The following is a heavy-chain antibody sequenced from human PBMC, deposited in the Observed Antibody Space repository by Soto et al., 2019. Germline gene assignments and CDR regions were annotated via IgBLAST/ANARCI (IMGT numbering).Heavy chain of an antibody. CDR2: ISGSGGST. CDR1: GFTFSSYA. D-gene: IGHD6-13*01. J-gene: IGHJ4*02. CDR3: AKDKSSWYMEKTAYDY. V-gene: IGHV3-23*01. Sequence: GGSLRLSCAASGFTFSSYAMSWVRQAPGKGLEWVSAISGSGGSTYYADSVKGRFTISRDNSKNTLYLQMNSLRAEDTAVYYCAKDKSSWYMEKTAYDYWGQGTLVTVSS.